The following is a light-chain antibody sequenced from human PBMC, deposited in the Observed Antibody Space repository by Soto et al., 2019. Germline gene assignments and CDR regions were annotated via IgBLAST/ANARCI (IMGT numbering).Light chain of an antibody. CDR2: GAS. J-gene: IGKJ2*01. Sequence: EIVLTQSPGTLSLSPRERATLSCRASQSVSSSYLAWYQQKPGQAPSLLIYGASSRSTGIPDTFSGSGSGTDFSLTISRLEPGDFSVYYCQQYGSSPYTFGQGTKLEIK. V-gene: IGKV3-20*01. CDR3: QQYGSSPYT. CDR1: QSVSSSY.